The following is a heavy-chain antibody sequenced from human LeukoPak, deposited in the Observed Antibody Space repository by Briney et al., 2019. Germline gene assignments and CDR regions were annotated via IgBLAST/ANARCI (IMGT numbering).Heavy chain of an antibody. Sequence: IPSETLSLTCAVYGGSFSGYYWSWIRQPPGKGLEWIGEINHSGSTNYNPSLKSRVTISVDTSKNQFSLKLSSVTAADTAVYYCARGEKGGRLTDPGLLGYWGQGTLVTVSS. CDR1: GGSFSGYY. CDR3: ARGEKGGRLTDPGLLGY. J-gene: IGHJ4*02. V-gene: IGHV4-34*01. CDR2: INHSGST. D-gene: IGHD1-26*01.